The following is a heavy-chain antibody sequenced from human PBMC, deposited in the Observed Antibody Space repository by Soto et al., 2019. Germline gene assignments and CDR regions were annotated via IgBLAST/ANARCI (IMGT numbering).Heavy chain of an antibody. J-gene: IGHJ4*01. D-gene: IGHD6-13*01. CDR2: IYYSGTT. V-gene: IGHV4-31*03. CDR1: GGSISSYGYY. CDR3: ARDQAAAGTFFAY. Sequence: SETLSLTCTVSGGSISSYGYYWTWIRQHPGKGLEWIGYIYYSGTTYFNPSLKSRLTMSVDTSKNQFSLKLSSVTAADTAVYYCARDQAAAGTFFAYWGHGSLVTVSS.